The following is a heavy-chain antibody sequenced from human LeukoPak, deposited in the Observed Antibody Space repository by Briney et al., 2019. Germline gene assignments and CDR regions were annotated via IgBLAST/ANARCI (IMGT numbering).Heavy chain of an antibody. CDR1: GVSISSGGYY. Sequence: SETLSLTCTVSGVSISSGGYYWSWLRQHPGQGLEWIGYIYYSGSTYYNPSLKSRVTISVDTSKNQFSLKLSSVTAADTAGYYCARDPITGNWFDPWGQGTLVTVSS. V-gene: IGHV4-31*03. CDR3: ARDPITGNWFDP. J-gene: IGHJ5*02. D-gene: IGHD1-20*01. CDR2: IYYSGST.